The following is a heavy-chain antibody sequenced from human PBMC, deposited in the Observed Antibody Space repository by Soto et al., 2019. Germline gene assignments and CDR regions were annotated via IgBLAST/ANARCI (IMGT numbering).Heavy chain of an antibody. CDR2: LIPIFGTA. CDR1: GGTFSSYA. V-gene: IGHV1-69*12. J-gene: IGHJ3*02. D-gene: IGHD3-22*01. CDR3: ASPGRDSSGYSDAFDI. Sequence: QVQLVQSGAEVKKPGSSVKGSCKASGGTFSSYAISWVRQAPGQGLEWMGGLIPIFGTANYAQKFQGRVTIPADESTSTADMELSSLGSEDTAVYYCASPGRDSSGYSDAFDIWGQGTMVTVSS.